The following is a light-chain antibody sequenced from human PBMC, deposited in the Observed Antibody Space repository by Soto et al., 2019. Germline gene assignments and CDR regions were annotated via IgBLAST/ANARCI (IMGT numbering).Light chain of an antibody. Sequence: EIVLTQSPXTXXXSPXXXXXXXXXXXXXXXSSYLAWYQQKPGQAPRLLIYGASSRATGIPDRFSGSGSGTDFTLTISRLEPEDFAVYYCQQYGSSPHTFGQGTKLEIK. V-gene: IGKV3-20*01. J-gene: IGKJ2*01. CDR1: XXXXSSY. CDR3: QQYGSSPHT. CDR2: GAS.